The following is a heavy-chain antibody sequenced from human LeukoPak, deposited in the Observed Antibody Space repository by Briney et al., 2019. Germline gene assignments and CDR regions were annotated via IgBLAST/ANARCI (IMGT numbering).Heavy chain of an antibody. Sequence: GASVKVSCMASGYTFTGYYMHWVRPAPGQGLEWMGWINPNSGGTKYAEKFQGRVTMTRDTSISTAYMELSRLRSDDTAVFYCARDSYDILTCFQWGQGTQVTVSS. V-gene: IGHV1-2*02. CDR3: ARDSYDILTCFQ. CDR1: GYTFTGYY. CDR2: INPNSGGT. D-gene: IGHD3-9*01. J-gene: IGHJ4*02.